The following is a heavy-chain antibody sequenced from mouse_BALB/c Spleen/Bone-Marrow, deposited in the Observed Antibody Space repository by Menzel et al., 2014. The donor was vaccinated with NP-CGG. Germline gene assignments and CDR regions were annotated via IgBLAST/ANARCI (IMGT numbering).Heavy chain of an antibody. CDR3: AREARTGAWFAY. D-gene: IGHD4-1*01. V-gene: IGHV1-4*02. CDR2: INPSSRYT. CDR1: GYTFTSYT. J-gene: IGHJ3*01. Sequence: QVHVKQSGAELARPGASVKMSCKASGYTFTSYTIQWVKQRPGQGLEWIGYINPSSRYTDYNQKFKDKTTLTADKSSNTAYMQLTSLTSEDSAVYSCAREARTGAWFAYWGQGTLVTVSA.